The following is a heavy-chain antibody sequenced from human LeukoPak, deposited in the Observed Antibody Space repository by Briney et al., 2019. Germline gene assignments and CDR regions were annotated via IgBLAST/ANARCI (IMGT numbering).Heavy chain of an antibody. CDR2: IDGAASNT. V-gene: IGHV3-23*01. CDR1: GFSFSSFA. CDR3: ARDRVLVVAGFFEY. J-gene: IGHJ4*02. D-gene: IGHD6-19*01. Sequence: PGGSLRLPCRASGFSFSSFAMNWVRQAPGKGLEWVSSIDGAASNTYYADSVKGRFTLSRDKSKNAVSLQMSSLRVEDTAMYYCARDRVLVVAGFFEYWGPGTLVTVSS.